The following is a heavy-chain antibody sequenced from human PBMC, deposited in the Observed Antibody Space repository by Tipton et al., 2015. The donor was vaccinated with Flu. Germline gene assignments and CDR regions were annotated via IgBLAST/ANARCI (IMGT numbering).Heavy chain of an antibody. CDR1: GFIVSSDY. D-gene: IGHD2-2*01. CDR2: IYSGDST. V-gene: IGHV3-53*01. Sequence: SLRLSCAASGFIVSSDYMSWVRQAPGKGLEWLSVIYSGDSTSYADSVRGRFTISRDNSKNTLYLQMNNLRVEDTAVYYCAKRYCSSTTCYIPDAFDTWGQGTMVTVSS. J-gene: IGHJ3*02. CDR3: AKRYCSSTTCYIPDAFDT.